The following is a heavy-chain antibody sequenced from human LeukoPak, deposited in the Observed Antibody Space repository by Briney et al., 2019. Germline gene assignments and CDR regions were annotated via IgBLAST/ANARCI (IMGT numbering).Heavy chain of an antibody. J-gene: IGHJ4*02. CDR2: ISWNSGSI. Sequence: GRSLRLSCAASGFTFDDYAMHWVRQAPGKGLEWVSGISWNSGSIGYADSVKGRFTISRDNAKNSLYLQMNSLRAEDTAVYYCASPPDYVWGSYRPNWGQGTLVTVSS. CDR3: ASPPDYVWGSYRPN. CDR1: GFTFDDYA. D-gene: IGHD3-16*02. V-gene: IGHV3-9*01.